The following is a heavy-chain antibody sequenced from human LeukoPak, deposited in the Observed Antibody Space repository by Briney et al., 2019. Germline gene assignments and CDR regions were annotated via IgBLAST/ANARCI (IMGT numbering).Heavy chain of an antibody. Sequence: SETLSLTCTVSGESISSYYWSWIRQPAGKGLEWIGHIYTSESTNYNPSLKSRVTMSVDTSKNQFSLKLSSVTAADTAVYYCVRPESVGTKYRFDYWGQGALVTVSS. CDR2: IYTSEST. CDR1: GESISSYY. D-gene: IGHD1-1*01. CDR3: VRPESVGTKYRFDY. V-gene: IGHV4-4*07. J-gene: IGHJ4*02.